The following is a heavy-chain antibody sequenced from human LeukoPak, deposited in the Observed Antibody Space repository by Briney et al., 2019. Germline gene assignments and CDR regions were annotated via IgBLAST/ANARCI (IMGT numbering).Heavy chain of an antibody. D-gene: IGHD3-22*01. CDR1: GGSISSYY. V-gene: IGHV4-59*08. CDR3: ARHGNYYDSSGYDAFDI. CDR2: IYYSGST. J-gene: IGHJ3*02. Sequence: SETLSLTCTVSGGSISSYYWSRIRQPPGKGLEWIGYIYYSGSTNYNPSLKSRVTISVDTSKNQFSLKLSSVTAADTAVYYCARHGNYYDSSGYDAFDIWGQGTMVTVSS.